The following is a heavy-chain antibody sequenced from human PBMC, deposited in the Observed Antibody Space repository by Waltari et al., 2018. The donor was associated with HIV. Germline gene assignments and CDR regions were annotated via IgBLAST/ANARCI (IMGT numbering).Heavy chain of an antibody. D-gene: IGHD3-22*01. J-gene: IGHJ4*02. CDR1: GCTFIGYY. V-gene: IGHV1-2*02. CDR3: ARGDYYDSSGYYLGFNY. CDR2: INPNSGGT. Sequence: QGQVVQSGAEVKTPGDSVKVSCKASGCTFIGYYMHWVLQAPGQGLEWMGWINPNSGGTNYEQKFQGRVTMTRDTSISTAYMELSRLRSDDTAVYYCARGDYYDSSGYYLGFNYWGQGTLVTVSS.